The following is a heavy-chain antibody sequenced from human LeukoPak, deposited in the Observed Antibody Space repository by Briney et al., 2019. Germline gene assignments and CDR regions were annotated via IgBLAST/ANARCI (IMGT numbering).Heavy chain of an antibody. CDR2: INPNSGGT. D-gene: IGHD2-15*01. Sequence: ASVKVSCKASGYTFTGYYMHWVRQAPGQGLERMGWINPNSGGTNYAQKFQGRVTMTRDTSISTAYMELSRLRSDDTAVYYCARDEGGGSCYDYWGQGTLVTVSS. CDR3: ARDEGGGSCYDY. V-gene: IGHV1-2*02. CDR1: GYTFTGYY. J-gene: IGHJ4*02.